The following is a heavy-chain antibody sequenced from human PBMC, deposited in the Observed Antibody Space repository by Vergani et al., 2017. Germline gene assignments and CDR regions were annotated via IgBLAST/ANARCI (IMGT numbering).Heavy chain of an antibody. Sequence: QVQLVESGGGVVQPGGSLSLYCAASGFTFSSYGMHWVRQAPGKGLEWVAGSSWNVGHIGYADSVKVRFTISRDYAKNSLTLQMSSLRHEDTAVYYCARGMGECMDVWGKGATVTVSS. CDR3: ARGMGECMDV. J-gene: IGHJ6*03. CDR2: SSWNVGHI. D-gene: IGHD3-16*01. CDR1: GFTFSSYG. V-gene: IGHV3-30*02.